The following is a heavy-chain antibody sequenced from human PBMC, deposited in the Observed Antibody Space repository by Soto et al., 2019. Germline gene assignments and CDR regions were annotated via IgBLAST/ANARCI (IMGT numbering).Heavy chain of an antibody. CDR2: ISWNSGSI. CDR3: AKAVTPTHSSGEFDY. CDR1: GFTFDDYA. V-gene: IGHV3-9*01. D-gene: IGHD6-19*01. Sequence: EVQLVESGGGLVQHGRSLRLSCAASGFTFDDYAMHWVRQAPGKGLEWVSGISWNSGSIGYADSVKGRFTISRDNAKNSLYLQMNSLRAEDTALYYCAKAVTPTHSSGEFDYWGQGTLVTVSS. J-gene: IGHJ4*02.